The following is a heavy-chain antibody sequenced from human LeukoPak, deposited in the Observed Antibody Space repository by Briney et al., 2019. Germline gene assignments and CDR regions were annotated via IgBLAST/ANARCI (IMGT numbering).Heavy chain of an antibody. CDR2: ISSSSSTI. V-gene: IGHV3-48*01. Sequence: GSLRLSCAASGFTFSSYSMNWVRQAPGKGLEWVSYISSSSSTIYYADSVKGRFTISRDNSKNTLYLQMNSLRAEDTAVYYCAKGMVRGVIRVTIDYWGQGTLVTVSS. J-gene: IGHJ4*02. CDR1: GFTFSSYS. D-gene: IGHD3-10*01. CDR3: AKGMVRGVIRVTIDY.